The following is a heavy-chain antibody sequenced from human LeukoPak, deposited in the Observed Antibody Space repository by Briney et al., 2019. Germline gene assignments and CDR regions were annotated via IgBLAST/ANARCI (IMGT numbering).Heavy chain of an antibody. CDR2: INPNSGGT. V-gene: IGHV1-2*02. CDR3: ARDGPYYGSGSFYLLY. Sequence: ASVKVSCKASGYTFTSYGISWVRQAPGQGLEWMGWINPNSGGTNYAQKLQGRVTMTRDTSISTAYMELSRLRSDDTAVYYCARDGPYYGSGSFYLLYWGQGTLVTVSS. D-gene: IGHD3-10*01. J-gene: IGHJ4*02. CDR1: GYTFTSYG.